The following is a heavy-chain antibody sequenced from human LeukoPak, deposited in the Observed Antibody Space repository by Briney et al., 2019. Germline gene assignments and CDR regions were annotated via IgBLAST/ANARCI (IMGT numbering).Heavy chain of an antibody. Sequence: SETLSLTCAVYGGSFSGYYWSWIRQPPGKGLEWIGEINHSGSTNYNPSLKSRVTISVDTSKNQFSLKLSSVTAADTAVYYCARDYVWGSYRYTHYYYYMDVRGKGTTVTVSS. J-gene: IGHJ6*03. CDR1: GGSFSGYY. V-gene: IGHV4-34*01. CDR2: INHSGST. D-gene: IGHD3-16*02. CDR3: ARDYVWGSYRYTHYYYYMDV.